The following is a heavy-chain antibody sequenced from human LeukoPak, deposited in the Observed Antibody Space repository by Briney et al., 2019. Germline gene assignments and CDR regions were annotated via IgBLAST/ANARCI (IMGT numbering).Heavy chain of an antibody. J-gene: IGHJ4*02. Sequence: GGSLRLSCAASGFTVSSNYMSWVRQAPGKGLEWVSVVYSGGSTYYADSVKGRFTISRDNSKNTLYLQMNSLRAEDTAVYYCARAAVDDYGDYEYFDYWGQGTLVTVSS. CDR2: VYSGGST. D-gene: IGHD4-17*01. CDR3: ARAAVDDYGDYEYFDY. CDR1: GFTVSSNY. V-gene: IGHV3-53*01.